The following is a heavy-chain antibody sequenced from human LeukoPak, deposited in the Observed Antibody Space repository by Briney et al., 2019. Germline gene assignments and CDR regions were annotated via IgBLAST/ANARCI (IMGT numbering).Heavy chain of an antibody. CDR2: LTDTSGDT. CDR1: GFSFSSYA. D-gene: IGHD3-10*01. J-gene: IGHJ4*02. V-gene: IGHV3-23*01. CDR3: ARLDFSGSGPS. Sequence: GGSLRLSCVASGFSFSSYAMSWVRQAPGKGLEWVSGLTDTSGDTYYADSVKGRFTISRDNSKNTLYLQMNSLRAEDTAVYYCARLDFSGSGPSWGQGTLVTVSS.